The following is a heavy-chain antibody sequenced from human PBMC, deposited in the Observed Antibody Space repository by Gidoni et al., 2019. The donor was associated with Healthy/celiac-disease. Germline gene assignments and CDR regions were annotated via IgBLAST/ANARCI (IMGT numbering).Heavy chain of an antibody. CDR3: ARGGTWIQLWPQGIWYFDL. CDR2: INHSGST. Sequence: QVQLQQWGAGLLKPSETLSLTCAVYGGSFSGYYWSWIRQPPGKGLEWIGEINHSGSTNYNPSLKSRVTISVDTSKNQFSLKLSSVTAADTAVYYCARGGTWIQLWPQGIWYFDLWGRGTLVTVSS. CDR1: GGSFSGYY. V-gene: IGHV4-34*01. J-gene: IGHJ2*01. D-gene: IGHD5-18*01.